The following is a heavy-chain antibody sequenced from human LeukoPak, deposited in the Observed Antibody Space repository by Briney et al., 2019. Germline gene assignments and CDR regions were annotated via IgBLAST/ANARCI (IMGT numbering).Heavy chain of an antibody. CDR1: GFTFSSYS. V-gene: IGHV3-21*01. D-gene: IGHD3-10*01. CDR3: ARETSMVRGVITSTNYYFDY. J-gene: IGHJ4*02. CDR2: ISSSSSYI. Sequence: GGSLRLSCAASGFTFSSYSMNWVRQAPGKGLEWVSSISSSSSYIYYADSVKGRFTISRDNAKNSLYLQMNSLRAEDTAVYYCARETSMVRGVITSTNYYFDYWGQGTLVTVSS.